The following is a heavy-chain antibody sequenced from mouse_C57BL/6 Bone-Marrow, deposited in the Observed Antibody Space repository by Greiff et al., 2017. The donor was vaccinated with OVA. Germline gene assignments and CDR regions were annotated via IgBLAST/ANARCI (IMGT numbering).Heavy chain of an antibody. CDR2: IDPENGDT. J-gene: IGHJ2*01. CDR3: TEWLKDY. CDR1: GFNIKDDY. D-gene: IGHD2-2*01. V-gene: IGHV14-4*01. Sequence: VQLKQSGAELVRPGASVKLSCTASGFNIKDDYMHWVKQRPERGLEWIGWIDPENGDTEYASKFQGKATITADTSSNTAYLQLSSLTSEDTAVYYCTEWLKDYWGQGTTLTVSS.